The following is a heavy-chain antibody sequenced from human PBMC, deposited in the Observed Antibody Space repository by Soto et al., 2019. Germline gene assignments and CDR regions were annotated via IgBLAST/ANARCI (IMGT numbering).Heavy chain of an antibody. Sequence: ASVKVSCKASGYAFTGYFMHWVRQAPGQGLEWMGWINPYSGGADYAQSFQGRVTMTRDTSISTVYMELSRLRFDDTAVYYCARVIRGAYYNSPLDTWGQGTVVTVSS. CDR2: INPYSGGA. CDR3: ARVIRGAYYNSPLDT. D-gene: IGHD3-10*01. J-gene: IGHJ5*02. V-gene: IGHV1-2*02. CDR1: GYAFTGYF.